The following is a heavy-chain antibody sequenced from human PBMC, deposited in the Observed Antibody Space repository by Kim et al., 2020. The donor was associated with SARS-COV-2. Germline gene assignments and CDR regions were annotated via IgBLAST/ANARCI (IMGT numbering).Heavy chain of an antibody. Sequence: VGSLRLSCAASGFTFSSYAMSWVRQAPGKGLEWVSGISGSGGSTYYADSVKGRFTISRDNSKNTLFLQMNSLRAEDTAVYYCAKGEAVAGASSWFDPWGQGTLVTVSS. J-gene: IGHJ5*02. CDR3: AKGEAVAGASSWFDP. V-gene: IGHV3-23*01. CDR1: GFTFSSYA. D-gene: IGHD6-19*01. CDR2: ISGSGGST.